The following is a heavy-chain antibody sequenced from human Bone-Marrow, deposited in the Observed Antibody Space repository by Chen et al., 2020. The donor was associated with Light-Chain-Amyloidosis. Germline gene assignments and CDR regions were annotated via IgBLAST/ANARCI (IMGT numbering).Heavy chain of an antibody. J-gene: IGHJ4*02. CDR3: ARDVPNSGRMAYDY. CDR2: INQDGSVQ. D-gene: IGHD6-19*01. Sequence: DVQLVESGGGLVQPGGSLRLSCVASGFTFSDFWMNWVRQAPGKGLEAVAKINQDGSVQNYVDSVKGRFTISRDNAKNSLYLQMDRLRAEETAVYYCARDVPNSGRMAYDYWGQGTLVTVS. V-gene: IGHV3-7*03. CDR1: GFTFSDFW.